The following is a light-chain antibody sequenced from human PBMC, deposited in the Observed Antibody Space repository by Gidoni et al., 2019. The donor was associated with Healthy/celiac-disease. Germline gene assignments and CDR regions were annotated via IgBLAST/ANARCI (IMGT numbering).Light chain of an antibody. CDR2: KAS. CDR3: QQYNSYLLT. J-gene: IGKJ4*01. CDR1: QSISSW. V-gene: IGKV1-5*03. Sequence: DIQMTQSPSTLSASVGDRVTITCRASQSISSWLAWYQQQPWKAPKLLIYKASSLESGVPSRFIGSGSGTEFTLTISSLQPDDFATYYCQQYNSYLLTFGGGTKVEIK.